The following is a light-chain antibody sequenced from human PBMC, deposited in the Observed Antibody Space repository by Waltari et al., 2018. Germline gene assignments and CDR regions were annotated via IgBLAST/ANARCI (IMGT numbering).Light chain of an antibody. Sequence: DIQLTQSPSFLSASVGDRVTITCRASQGISSYLAWYQQKPGKAPKLLIYAASTLQSRVPSRFSGSGSGTEFTLTISSLQPEDFATYYCQQLNSYPLIFGGGTKVEIK. CDR3: QQLNSYPLI. CDR1: QGISSY. CDR2: AAS. J-gene: IGKJ4*01. V-gene: IGKV1-9*01.